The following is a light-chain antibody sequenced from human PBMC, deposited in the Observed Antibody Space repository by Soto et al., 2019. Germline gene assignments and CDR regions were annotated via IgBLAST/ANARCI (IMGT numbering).Light chain of an antibody. CDR3: QQNFNFPRT. J-gene: IGKJ1*01. V-gene: IGKV1-39*01. Sequence: DIQLTQSPSSLSASVGYRVTITCLASQTIDTYVNWYQHKPGTAPKVLIYAATYLQNGVPSRFSGTGSGADFTLTISSLQPEDFATYYCQQNFNFPRTFGQGTKVDI. CDR2: AAT. CDR1: QTIDTY.